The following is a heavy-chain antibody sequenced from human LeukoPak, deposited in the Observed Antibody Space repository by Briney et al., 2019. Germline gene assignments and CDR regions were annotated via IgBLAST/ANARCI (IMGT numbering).Heavy chain of an antibody. J-gene: IGHJ4*02. D-gene: IGHD2-2*01. CDR1: GFTFTGHY. Sequence: GASMKVSCKSSGFTFTGHYIHWVRQAPGQGLEWMGYIGPRNSAASYAEKFQGRVTITRDTSLSTAYMELSRLTSDDTAVYYCAREGSDQLSKDFDYWGQGTLVTVSS. CDR2: IGPRNSAA. V-gene: IGHV1-2*02. CDR3: AREGSDQLSKDFDY.